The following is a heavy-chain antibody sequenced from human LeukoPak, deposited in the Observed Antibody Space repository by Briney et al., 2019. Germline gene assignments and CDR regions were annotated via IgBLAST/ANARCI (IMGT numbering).Heavy chain of an antibody. V-gene: IGHV4-39*01. D-gene: IGHD3-10*01. Sequence: PSETLSLTCTVSGGSISSSSYYWGWIRQPPGKGLEWIGSIYYSGSTYYNPSLKSRVTISVDTSKNQFSLKLSSVTAADTAVYYCASPGGTMVRYDYWGQGTLVTVSS. CDR1: GGSISSSSYY. J-gene: IGHJ4*02. CDR2: IYYSGST. CDR3: ASPGGTMVRYDY.